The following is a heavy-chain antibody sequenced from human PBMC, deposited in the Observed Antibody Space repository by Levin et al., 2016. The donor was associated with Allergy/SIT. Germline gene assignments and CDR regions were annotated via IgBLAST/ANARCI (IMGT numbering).Heavy chain of an antibody. CDR3: ASSYCSGGSCYSGRGWFDP. D-gene: IGHD2-15*01. Sequence: WVRQAPGQRLEWMGWINAGNGNTKYSQKFQGRVTITRDTSASTAYMELSSLRSEDTAVYYCASSYCSGGSCYSGRGWFDPWGQGTLVTVSS. V-gene: IGHV1-3*01. CDR2: INAGNGNT. J-gene: IGHJ5*02.